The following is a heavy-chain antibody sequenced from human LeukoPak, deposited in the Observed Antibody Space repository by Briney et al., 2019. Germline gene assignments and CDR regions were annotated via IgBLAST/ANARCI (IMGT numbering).Heavy chain of an antibody. CDR1: GFTFSSYE. D-gene: IGHD6-13*01. Sequence: GGSLRLSCAVSGFTFSSYEMNWVRQAPGKGLEWVLYVSSSGSTIYYADSVKGRFTISRDNAKNSLYLQMNSLRAEDTAVYYCARAVSSSWDPYFDYWGQGTLVTVSS. V-gene: IGHV3-48*03. J-gene: IGHJ4*02. CDR3: ARAVSSSWDPYFDY. CDR2: VSSSGSTI.